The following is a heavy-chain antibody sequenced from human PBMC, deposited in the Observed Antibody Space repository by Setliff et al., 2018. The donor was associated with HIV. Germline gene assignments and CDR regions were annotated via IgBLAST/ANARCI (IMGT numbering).Heavy chain of an antibody. Sequence: GGSLRLSCAAAGFTFRDYHMHWVRQVPGKGPEWVASISWNSGSVAYADSVKGRFTISRDNPKNSLYLQMNSLRAEDTAVYYCAKDSGDYNFWSTYRSNHFDYWGQGALVTVSS. CDR2: ISWNSGSV. D-gene: IGHD3-3*01. CDR3: AKDSGDYNFWSTYRSNHFDY. V-gene: IGHV3-9*01. CDR1: GFTFRDYH. J-gene: IGHJ4*02.